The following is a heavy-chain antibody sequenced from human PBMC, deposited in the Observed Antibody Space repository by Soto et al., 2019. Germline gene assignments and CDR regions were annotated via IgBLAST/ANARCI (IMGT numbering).Heavy chain of an antibody. CDR3: AREGYSSALVPGGAFDI. D-gene: IGHD6-19*01. CDR1: GYTFTSYA. Sequence: QVQLVQSGAEEKKPGASVKVSCKASGYTFTSYAMHWVRQAPGQRLEWMGWINAGNGNTKYSQKFQGRVTMTRDTSASTAYMELSSLRSEDTAVYYCAREGYSSALVPGGAFDIWGQGTMVTVSS. J-gene: IGHJ3*02. CDR2: INAGNGNT. V-gene: IGHV1-3*05.